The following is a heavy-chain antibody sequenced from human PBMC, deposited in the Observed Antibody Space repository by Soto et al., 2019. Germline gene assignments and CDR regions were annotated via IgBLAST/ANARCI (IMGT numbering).Heavy chain of an antibody. J-gene: IGHJ4*02. CDR3: ARTGVMITSGGVIVINYFDY. CDR1: GGSISSGGYS. Sequence: NPSETLSLTCAVSGGSISSGGYSWSWIRQPPGKGLEWIGYIYHSGSTYYNPSLKSRVTISVDRSKNQFSLKLSSVTAADTAVYYCARTGVMITSGGVIVINYFDYWGQGTLVTVSS. V-gene: IGHV4-30-2*01. CDR2: IYHSGST. D-gene: IGHD3-16*02.